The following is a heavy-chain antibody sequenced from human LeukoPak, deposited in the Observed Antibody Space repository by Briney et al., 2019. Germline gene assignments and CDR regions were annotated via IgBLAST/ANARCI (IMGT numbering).Heavy chain of an antibody. J-gene: IGHJ4*02. D-gene: IGHD3-16*01. V-gene: IGHV3-74*01. Sequence: GGSLRLSCLASGFPFSSYGVHWVRQVPGKGLVWVSRINSDGSNTVYADSVKGRFTISRDNAKNTLYLQMNSLRAEDTAVYYCVRTNGGRHCWGERTLVTVSS. CDR3: VRTNGGRHC. CDR2: INSDGSNT. CDR1: GFPFSSYG.